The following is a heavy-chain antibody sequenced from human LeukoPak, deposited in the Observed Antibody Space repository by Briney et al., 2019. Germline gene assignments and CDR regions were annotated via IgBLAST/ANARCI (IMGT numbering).Heavy chain of an antibody. Sequence: AGGSLRLSCAASGFTFSSYAMHWVRQAPGKGLEWVAVISYDGSNKYYADSVKGRFTISRDNSKNTLYLQMNSLRAEDTAVYYCARSSKGKATVTTIRLYFDYWGQGTLVTVSS. CDR3: ARSSKGKATVTTIRLYFDY. CDR2: ISYDGSNK. CDR1: GFTFSSYA. J-gene: IGHJ4*02. V-gene: IGHV3-30-3*01. D-gene: IGHD4-17*01.